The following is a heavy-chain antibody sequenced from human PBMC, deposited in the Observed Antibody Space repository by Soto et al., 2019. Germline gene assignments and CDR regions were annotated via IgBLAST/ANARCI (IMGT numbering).Heavy chain of an antibody. Sequence: SGPTLVNPTPTLTLTCAFSAFSLSTNGVGVGWIRQPPGKPLEWLAVIYWNEDKRYSRSLKSRLSITKDTSKNQVVLTMTTMDPVDTATYYCVHTVMVHTITGGHYFDYWGQGTLVTVSS. CDR1: AFSLSTNGVG. CDR3: VHTVMVHTITGGHYFDY. V-gene: IGHV2-5*01. CDR2: IYWNEDK. D-gene: IGHD2-8*01. J-gene: IGHJ4*02.